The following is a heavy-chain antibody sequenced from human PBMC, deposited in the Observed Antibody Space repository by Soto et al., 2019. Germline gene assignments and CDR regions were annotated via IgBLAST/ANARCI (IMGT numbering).Heavy chain of an antibody. D-gene: IGHD6-13*01. CDR3: ARESYEQLFPYYYYMDV. CDR1: GFTFSSYG. J-gene: IGHJ6*03. V-gene: IGHV3-33*01. Sequence: GGSLRLSCAASGFTFSSYGMHWVRQAPGKGLEWVAVIWYDGSNKYYADSVKGRFTISRDNSKNTLYLQMNSLRAEDTAVYYCARESYEQLFPYYYYMDVWGKGTTVTVSS. CDR2: IWYDGSNK.